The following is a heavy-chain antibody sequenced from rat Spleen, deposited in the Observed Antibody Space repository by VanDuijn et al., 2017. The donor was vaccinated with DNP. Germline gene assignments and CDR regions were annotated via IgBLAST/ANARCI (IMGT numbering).Heavy chain of an antibody. CDR3: AKGPNYGGWSDYFDY. D-gene: IGHD1-11*01. J-gene: IGHJ2*01. Sequence: EVKLVESGGGLVQPGRSLKLSCAASGFNFNDYWMGWVRQAPGKGLEWIGQINKHSSIINYSPSLKEKITISRDNAQNTLYLQMSKLGSEDTAIYYCAKGPNYGGWSDYFDYWGQGVMVTVSS. V-gene: IGHV4-2*01. CDR2: INKHSSII. CDR1: GFNFNDYW.